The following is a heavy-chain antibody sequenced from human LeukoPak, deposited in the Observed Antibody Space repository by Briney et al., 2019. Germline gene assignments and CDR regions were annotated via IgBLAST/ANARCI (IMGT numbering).Heavy chain of an antibody. V-gene: IGHV4-39*07. D-gene: IGHD3-22*01. CDR3: ARELTYYYDSSGSNWFDP. Sequence: PSETLSLTCTVSGGSISSSSYYWGWIRQPPGKGLEWIGSIYYSGSTYYNPSLKSRVTISVDTSKNQFSLKLSSVTAADTAVYYCARELTYYYDSSGSNWFDPWGQGTLVTVSS. CDR1: GGSISSSSYY. J-gene: IGHJ5*02. CDR2: IYYSGST.